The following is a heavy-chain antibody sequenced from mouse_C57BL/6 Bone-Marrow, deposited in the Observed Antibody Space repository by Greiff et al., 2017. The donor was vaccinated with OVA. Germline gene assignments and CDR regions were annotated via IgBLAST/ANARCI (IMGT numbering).Heavy chain of an antibody. Sequence: VQLKESGAELVRPGSSVKLSCKASGYTFTSYWMHWVKQRPIQGLEWIGNIDPSDSETHYNQKFKDKATLTVDKSSSTAYMQLSSLTSEDSAVYYCARYGNYLYWYFDVWGTGTTVTVSS. D-gene: IGHD2-1*01. J-gene: IGHJ1*03. V-gene: IGHV1-52*01. CDR2: IDPSDSET. CDR3: ARYGNYLYWYFDV. CDR1: GYTFTSYW.